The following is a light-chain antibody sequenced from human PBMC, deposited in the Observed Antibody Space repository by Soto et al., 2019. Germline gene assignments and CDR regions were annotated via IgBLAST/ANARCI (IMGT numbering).Light chain of an antibody. V-gene: IGKV1-8*01. CDR1: QCIGSF. CDR2: AAS. CDR3: QQYYLYPRT. Sequence: IRMTQSPSSFSASTGDRVTITFLASQCIGSFLALYQQKSGKAPKLLMYAASTLQSGVPSRFSGSGSGTDFTLTISSLHSEDFATYYCQQYYLYPRTFGQGTKVDIK. J-gene: IGKJ1*01.